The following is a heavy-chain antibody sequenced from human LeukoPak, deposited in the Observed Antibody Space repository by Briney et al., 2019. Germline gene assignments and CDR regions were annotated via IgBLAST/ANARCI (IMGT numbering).Heavy chain of an antibody. D-gene: IGHD1-26*01. CDR3: ARGYDGSYWGAYWFDP. CDR2: MNPNSGNT. Sequence: ASVKVSCKAPGYTFTSYDINWVRQATGQGLEWMGWMNPNSGNTGYAQKFQGRVTITRNTSISTAYMELSSLRSEDTAVYYCARGYDGSYWGAYWFDPWGQGTLVTVSS. J-gene: IGHJ5*02. CDR1: GYTFTSYD. V-gene: IGHV1-8*03.